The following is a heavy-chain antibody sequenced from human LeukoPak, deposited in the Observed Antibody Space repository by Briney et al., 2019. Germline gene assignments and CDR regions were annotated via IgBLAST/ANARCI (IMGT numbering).Heavy chain of an antibody. D-gene: IGHD3-9*01. CDR3: ARVLRYFGWPSDY. J-gene: IGHJ4*02. CDR1: GGSISSSSFY. V-gene: IGHV4-39*01. CDR2: ISYSGST. Sequence: SETLSLTGTVSGGSISSSSFYWGWIRQPPGKGLEWVGSISYSGSTYYNPSLKSRVTISVDTSKTQFSLKMSSVTAADTAVYYCARVLRYFGWPSDYWGQGTLVTVAS.